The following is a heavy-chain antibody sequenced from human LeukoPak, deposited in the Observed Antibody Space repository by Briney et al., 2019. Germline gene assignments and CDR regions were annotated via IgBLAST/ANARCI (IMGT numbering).Heavy chain of an antibody. D-gene: IGHD2-2*01. CDR1: GGSISSYY. CDR3: ARELGYCSSTSCYEGFIWLDP. J-gene: IGHJ5*02. V-gene: IGHV4-59*01. Sequence: SETLSLTCTVSGGSISSYYWSWIRQPPGKGLEWIGYIYYSGSTNYNPSLKSRVTISVDTSKNQFSLKLSSVTAADTAVYYCARELGYCSSTSCYEGFIWLDPWGQGILVTVSS. CDR2: IYYSGST.